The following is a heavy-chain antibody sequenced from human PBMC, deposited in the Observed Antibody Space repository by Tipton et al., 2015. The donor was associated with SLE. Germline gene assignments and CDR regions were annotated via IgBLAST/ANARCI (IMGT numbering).Heavy chain of an antibody. D-gene: IGHD3-22*01. Sequence: TLSLTCTVSGGSVSSGSYYWSWIRQPPGKGLEWIGYIYYSGSTNYNPSLKSRVTISVDTSKNQFSLKLSSVTAADTAVYYCAREPYYYDSSGYYQQRWGQGTLVTVSS. V-gene: IGHV4-61*01. CDR1: GGSVSSGSYY. CDR2: IYYSGST. J-gene: IGHJ4*02. CDR3: AREPYYYDSSGYYQQR.